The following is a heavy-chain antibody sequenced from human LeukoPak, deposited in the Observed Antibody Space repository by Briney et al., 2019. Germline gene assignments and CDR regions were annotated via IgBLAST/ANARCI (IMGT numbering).Heavy chain of an antibody. Sequence: GGSLRLSCAASGFTFTSYGMSWVRQAPGKGLEWVSAISGSGGSTYYADSVRGRFTISRDNSKNTLYLQMNSLRAEDTAVYYCAKDSVYDPLWGQGTMVTVSS. CDR2: ISGSGGST. CDR3: AKDSVYDPL. V-gene: IGHV3-23*01. J-gene: IGHJ3*01. CDR1: GFTFTSYG. D-gene: IGHD3-16*01.